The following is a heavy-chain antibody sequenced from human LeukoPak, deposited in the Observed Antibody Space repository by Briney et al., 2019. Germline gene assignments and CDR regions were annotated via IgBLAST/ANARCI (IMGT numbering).Heavy chain of an antibody. V-gene: IGHV1-46*01. CDR2: INPSGGST. CDR3: ARDPSPHSSSWYFDY. CDR1: GYTFTSYY. D-gene: IGHD6-13*01. J-gene: IGHJ4*02. Sequence: ASVKVSCKASGYTFTSYYMHWVRQAPGQGLEWMGIINPSGGSTSYAQKFQGRVTMTRDMSTSTVYMELSSLRSEDTAVYYCARDPSPHSSSWYFDYWGQGTLVTVSS.